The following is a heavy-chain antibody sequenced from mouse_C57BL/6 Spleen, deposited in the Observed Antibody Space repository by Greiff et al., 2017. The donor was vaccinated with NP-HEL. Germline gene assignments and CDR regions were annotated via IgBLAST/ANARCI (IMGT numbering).Heavy chain of an antibody. Sequence: EVKLMESGGGLVKPGGSLKLSCAASGFTFSDYGMHWVRQAPEKGLEWVAYISSGSSTIYYADTVKGRFTISRDNAKKTLFLQMTSLRSEDTAMYYCASNNDLYYAMDYWGQGTSVTVSS. CDR2: ISSGSSTI. J-gene: IGHJ4*01. V-gene: IGHV5-17*01. CDR1: GFTFSDYG. CDR3: ASNNDLYYAMDY. D-gene: IGHD1-3*01.